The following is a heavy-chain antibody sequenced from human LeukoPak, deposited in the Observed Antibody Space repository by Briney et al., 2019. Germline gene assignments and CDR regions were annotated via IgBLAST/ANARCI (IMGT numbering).Heavy chain of an antibody. CDR1: GFTFSSYG. CDR3: AKDQKWGPADYYFDS. Sequence: GGSLRLSCAASGFTFSSYGMHWVRQAPGKGLEWVTLISTDGKDKKYADSVKGRFAISRDNSKNTLDLQMNSLRAEDTAVYYCAKDQKWGPADYYFDSWGQGTLVTVSS. V-gene: IGHV3-30*18. CDR2: ISTDGKDK. D-gene: IGHD2-2*01. J-gene: IGHJ4*02.